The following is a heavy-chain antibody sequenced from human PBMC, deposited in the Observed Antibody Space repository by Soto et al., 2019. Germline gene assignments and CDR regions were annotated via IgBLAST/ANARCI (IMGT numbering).Heavy chain of an antibody. V-gene: IGHV3-48*01. CDR3: ATDLNCGFDF. CDR1: GFIFSTYS. J-gene: IGHJ4*02. D-gene: IGHD2-21*01. CDR2: VGRDGTFR. Sequence: PGGSLRLSCATSGFIFSTYSLNWVRQAPGRGLEWVSYVGRDGTFRYYPDSMKGRFTISRDDAENSVYLQMNSLTVDDTAVYYCATDLNCGFDFWGQGTLVTVSS.